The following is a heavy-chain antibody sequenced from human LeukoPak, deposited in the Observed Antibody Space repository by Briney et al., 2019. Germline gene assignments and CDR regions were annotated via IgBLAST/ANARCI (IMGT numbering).Heavy chain of an antibody. CDR2: IYYRGNA. J-gene: IGHJ4*03. D-gene: IGHD4-23*01. Sequence: PSETLSLTCTVSGGSFSGSSFYWGWIRQPPGKGLEWIGSIYYRGNAYYNPSLKSRVTISVDTSKNQFSLKLSSVTAADAAVYYCARLGGGTGGYFDSWGQGTLVTVSS. CDR1: GGSFSGSSFY. V-gene: IGHV4-39*01. CDR3: ARLGGGTGGYFDS.